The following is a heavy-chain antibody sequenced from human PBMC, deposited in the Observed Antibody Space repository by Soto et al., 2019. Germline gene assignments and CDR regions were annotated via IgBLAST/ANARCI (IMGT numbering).Heavy chain of an antibody. Sequence: LSLTCTVSGGSISSYYWSWIRQPPGKGLGWIGYIYYSGSTNYNPSLKSRVTISVDTSKNQFSLKLSSVTAADTAVYYCARGNPSVWFGEPDFDYWGQGTLVTVSS. CDR2: IYYSGST. J-gene: IGHJ4*02. V-gene: IGHV4-59*01. D-gene: IGHD3-10*01. CDR3: ARGNPSVWFGEPDFDY. CDR1: GGSISSYY.